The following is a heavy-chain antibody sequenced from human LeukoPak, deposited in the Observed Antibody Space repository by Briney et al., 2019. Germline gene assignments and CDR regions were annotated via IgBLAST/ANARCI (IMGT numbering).Heavy chain of an antibody. V-gene: IGHV4-31*03. Sequence: PSQTLSLTCTVSGGSISSGGYYWSWIRQHPGKGLEWIGYIYYSGSTYYNPSLKSRVTISVDTSKNQFSLRLSSVTAADTAVYYCARGVEMATITWDYWGQGTLVTVSS. CDR1: GGSISSGGYY. J-gene: IGHJ4*02. CDR3: ARGVEMATITWDY. CDR2: IYYSGST. D-gene: IGHD5-24*01.